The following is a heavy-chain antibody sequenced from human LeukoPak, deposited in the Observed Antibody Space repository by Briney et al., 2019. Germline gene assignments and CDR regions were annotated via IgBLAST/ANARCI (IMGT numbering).Heavy chain of an antibody. CDR3: ARKTGTYGGLLDY. D-gene: IGHD1-1*01. J-gene: IGHJ4*02. CDR2: INHSGST. CDR1: GGSFSGYY. V-gene: IGHV4-34*01. Sequence: SSETLSLTCAVYGGSFSGYYWSWIRQPPGKGLEWIGEINHSGSTNYNPSLKSRVTISVDTSKNQFSLKLSSVTAADTAVCYCARKTGTYGGLLDYWGQGTLVTVSS.